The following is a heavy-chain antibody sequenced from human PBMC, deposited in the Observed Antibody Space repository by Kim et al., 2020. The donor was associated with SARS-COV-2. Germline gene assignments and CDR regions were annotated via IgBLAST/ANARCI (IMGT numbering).Heavy chain of an antibody. CDR2: ISCNGSNT. V-gene: IGHV3-30*18. Sequence: GGSLRLSCSASGFTFNTYAMHWVRQAPGKGLQWVAVISCNGSNTYYADSVEGRFTISRDNSKNTLYLQMNSLRIEDTAVYYCVKSCSGCYVVYDYWGQGSLV. CDR3: VKSCSGCYVVYDY. D-gene: IGHD1-26*01. CDR1: GFTFNTYA. J-gene: IGHJ4*02.